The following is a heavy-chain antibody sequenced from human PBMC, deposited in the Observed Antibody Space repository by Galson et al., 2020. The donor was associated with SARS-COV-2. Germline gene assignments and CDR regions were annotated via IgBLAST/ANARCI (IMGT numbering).Heavy chain of an antibody. D-gene: IGHD3-22*01. CDR1: GGSFSGYY. CDR2: ITPAGSP. Sequence: SETLSLTCAVYGGSFSGYYRTWVRQPPGKGLEWIGEITPAGSPNYNPSLKSRVTISVETSKNQFSLKLTFVTAADTAVYYCARGDIHHYDNIDYYGGLDSWGQATLVTVSS. V-gene: IGHV4-34*01. J-gene: IGHJ4*02. CDR3: ARGDIHHYDNIDYYGGLDS.